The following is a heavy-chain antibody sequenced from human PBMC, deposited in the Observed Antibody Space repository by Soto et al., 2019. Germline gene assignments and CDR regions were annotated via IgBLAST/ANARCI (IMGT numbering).Heavy chain of an antibody. CDR1: GGSISSGDYY. CDR2: IYYSGST. Sequence: TLSLTCTVSGGSISSGDYYWSWIRQHPGKGLEWIGYIYYSGSTYYNPSLKSRVTISVDTSKNQFSLKLSSVTAADTAVYYCARGVTMVRGVINTPYFDYWGQGTLVTVSS. V-gene: IGHV4-31*03. CDR3: ARGVTMVRGVINTPYFDY. D-gene: IGHD3-10*01. J-gene: IGHJ4*02.